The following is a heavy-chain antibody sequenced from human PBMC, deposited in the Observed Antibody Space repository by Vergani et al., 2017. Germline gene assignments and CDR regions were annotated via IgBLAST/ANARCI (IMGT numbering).Heavy chain of an antibody. CDR1: GFTFSSYA. J-gene: IGHJ2*01. CDR3: AKDESLVXGIEYYYDSSGYSYFDL. Sequence: EVQLLESGGGLVQPGGSLRLSCAASGFTFSSYAMSWVRQAPGKGLEWVSAISGSGGSTYYADSVKGRFTISRDNSKNTLYLQMNSLRAEDTAVYYCAKDESLVXGIEYYYDSSGYSYFDLWGRGTLVTVSS. CDR2: ISGSGGST. D-gene: IGHD3-22*01. V-gene: IGHV3-23*01.